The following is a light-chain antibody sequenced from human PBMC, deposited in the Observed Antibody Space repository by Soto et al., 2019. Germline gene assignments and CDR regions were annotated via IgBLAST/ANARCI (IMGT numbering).Light chain of an antibody. V-gene: IGLV1-47*01. J-gene: IGLJ1*01. Sequence: QSVLTQPPSASGTPGQSVTISCSGSSSNIGSNYVYWYQQLPGTAPKLLIYRNNQRPSGVPDRFSGSKSGTSASLAISGLRSEDEADYYCAVWDDSLSGRVFGTGTKGPS. CDR2: RNN. CDR3: AVWDDSLSGRV. CDR1: SSNIGSNY.